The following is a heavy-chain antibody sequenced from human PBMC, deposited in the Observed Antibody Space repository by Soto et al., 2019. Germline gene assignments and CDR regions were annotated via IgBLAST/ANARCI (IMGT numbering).Heavy chain of an antibody. J-gene: IGHJ3*02. V-gene: IGHV3-74*03. CDR3: AREAGYCSRTSCYRRAFDT. CDR1: GFSFSGHW. D-gene: IGHD2-2*01. Sequence: EVQLVESGGDLVQPGGSLRLSCAASGFSFSGHWMHWVRQVPGKGLEWVSRINTDGGNSAYADSVKGRFTISRDNAKNTLYLQMNGLRAEDTAVYYCAREAGYCSRTSCYRRAFDTWGKGTTVTVSS. CDR2: INTDGGNS.